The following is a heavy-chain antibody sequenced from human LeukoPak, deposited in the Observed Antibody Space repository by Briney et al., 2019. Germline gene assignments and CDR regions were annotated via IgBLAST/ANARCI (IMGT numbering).Heavy chain of an antibody. J-gene: IGHJ4*02. CDR2: INPNSGGT. Sequence: GASVKVSCKASGYTFTGYYMHWVRQAPGQGLEWMGWINPNSGGTNYAQQFQGRLTMTRDTSISTAYMELSRLRSDDTAVYYCARGTLSGSYPDYWGQGTLVTVSS. V-gene: IGHV1-2*02. D-gene: IGHD1-26*01. CDR3: ARGTLSGSYPDY. CDR1: GYTFTGYY.